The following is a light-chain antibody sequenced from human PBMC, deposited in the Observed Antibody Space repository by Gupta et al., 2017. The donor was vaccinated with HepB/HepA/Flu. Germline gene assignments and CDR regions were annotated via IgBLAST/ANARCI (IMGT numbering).Light chain of an antibody. J-gene: IGLJ2*01. CDR2: NND. CDR1: SFHIGSNT. CDR3: AAWDDSLDGAV. V-gene: IGLV1-44*01. Sequence: QSVLTQPLSVSGTPGQRVTIPCSGSSFHIGSNTVHVYQHLPGTAPKIFIYNNDQRPSGVPDRFSGSKSGSSASLAISGLQSDDESYYHCAAWDDSLDGAVFGGGTKVTVL.